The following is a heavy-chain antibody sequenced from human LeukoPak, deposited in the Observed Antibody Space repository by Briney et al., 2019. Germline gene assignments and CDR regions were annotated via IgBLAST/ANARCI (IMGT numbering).Heavy chain of an antibody. V-gene: IGHV4-38-2*02. J-gene: IGHJ4*02. CDR3: ARHSSGYLYYFDY. CDR1: GYSISSGYY. CDR2: IYHSGST. D-gene: IGHD3-22*01. Sequence: SETLSLTCTVSGYSISSGYYWGWIRQPPGKGLEWIGSIYHSGSTYYNPSLKSRVTISVDTSKNQFSLKLSSVTAADTAVYYCARHSSGYLYYFDYWGQGTLVTVSS.